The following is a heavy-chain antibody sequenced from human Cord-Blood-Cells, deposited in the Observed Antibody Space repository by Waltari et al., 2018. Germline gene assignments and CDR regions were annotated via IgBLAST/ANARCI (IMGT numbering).Heavy chain of an antibody. J-gene: IGHJ2*01. CDR2: IFPWNPDT. CDR3: ARTADSSSWYFDL. CDR1: GYSLTSYW. D-gene: IGHD6-6*01. V-gene: IGHV5-51*01. Sequence: VQLVQSGAEVTKPGESLKISRKGSGYSLTSYWSGWLRQTPGKGLEWVGIIFPWNPDTRYSPSFKDQVTISAAKSISTAYRQGSSLKASDTAMYYCARTADSSSWYFDLWGRGTLVTVSS.